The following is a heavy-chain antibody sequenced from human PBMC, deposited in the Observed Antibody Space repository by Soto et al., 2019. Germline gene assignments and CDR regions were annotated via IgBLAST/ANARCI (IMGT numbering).Heavy chain of an antibody. Sequence: TSETLSLTCPVSGVSVSTSVYYSTWIRQQPGKGLEWVGYIDNSAAPYYNPSLTGRVGISRDTPKKQFPLNLQSLTAADTAFYYCAGAVRDFDGRSYRHSYFDQCGHGSRVTVST. J-gene: IGHJ5*02. CDR3: AGAVRDFDGRSYRHSYFDQ. CDR1: GVSVSTSVYY. CDR2: IDNSAAP. D-gene: IGHD2-15*01. V-gene: IGHV4-31*03.